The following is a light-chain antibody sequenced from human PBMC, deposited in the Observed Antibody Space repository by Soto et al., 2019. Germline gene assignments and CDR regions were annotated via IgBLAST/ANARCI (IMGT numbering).Light chain of an antibody. CDR3: QQYNNWPPET. Sequence: ETVLTQSPGTLSLSPGERATLSCRASQSVSSSYLAWYQQKPGQAPRLLIYGASSRATGIPDRFSGSGSGTEFTLTISSLQSEDFAVYYCQQYNNWPPETFGQGTKVDIK. J-gene: IGKJ1*01. V-gene: IGKV3-20*01. CDR2: GAS. CDR1: QSVSSSY.